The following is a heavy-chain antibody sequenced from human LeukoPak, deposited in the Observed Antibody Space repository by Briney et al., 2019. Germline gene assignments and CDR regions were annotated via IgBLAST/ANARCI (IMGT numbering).Heavy chain of an antibody. D-gene: IGHD4-23*01. V-gene: IGHV4-61*01. CDR1: GGSVSSSRYF. J-gene: IGHJ3*02. CDR2: IYDSAST. CDR3: ARDLGLTYDGNSDSFDI. Sequence: SETLTLTCTVSGGSVSSSRYFWGWLRQPPGKGLEWLISIYDSASTIYNPSLKSRVTISDDKSNNQFSLKLSSETAADTAVYFCARDLGLTYDGNSDSFDIWRQETMLTVSS.